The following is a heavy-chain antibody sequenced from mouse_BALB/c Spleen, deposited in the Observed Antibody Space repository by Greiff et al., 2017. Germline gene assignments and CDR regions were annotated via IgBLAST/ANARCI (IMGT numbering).Heavy chain of an antibody. Sequence: EVKVVESGGGLVKPGGSLKLSCAASGFAFSSYDMSWVRQTPEKRLEWVAYISSGGGSTYYPDTVKGRFTISRDNAKNTLYLQMSSLKSEDTAMYYCARDWDWFAYWGQGTLVTVSA. CDR3: ARDWDWFAY. J-gene: IGHJ3*01. V-gene: IGHV5-12-1*01. D-gene: IGHD4-1*01. CDR2: ISSGGGST. CDR1: GFAFSSYD.